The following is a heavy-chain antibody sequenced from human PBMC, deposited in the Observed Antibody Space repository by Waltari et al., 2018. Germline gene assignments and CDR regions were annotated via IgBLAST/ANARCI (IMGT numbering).Heavy chain of an antibody. J-gene: IGHJ5*02. Sequence: QVQLVQSGAEVKKPGASVKVSCKTSGYTFTGYYMHWVRQAPGQGLEWMGRINPNSGGTNYAQKFQGRVTMTRDTSISTAYMELSRLRSDDTAVYYCSQWQTDGNWFDPWGQGTLVTVSS. D-gene: IGHD6-19*01. V-gene: IGHV1-2*06. CDR3: SQWQTDGNWFDP. CDR2: INPNSGGT. CDR1: GYTFTGYY.